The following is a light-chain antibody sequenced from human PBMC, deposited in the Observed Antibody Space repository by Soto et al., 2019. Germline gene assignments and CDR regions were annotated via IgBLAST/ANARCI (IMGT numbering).Light chain of an antibody. CDR1: SSDIGGYNY. CDR3: SSYTSRTTFVI. V-gene: IGLV2-14*01. J-gene: IGLJ2*01. Sequence: QSALTQPRSVSGSPGQSVTISCTGTSSDIGGYNYVSWYQHHPGKAPKLMIYEVSNRPSGVSNRFSGSKSGNTASLTISGLQAEDEADYHCSSYTSRTTFVIFGGGTKLTVL. CDR2: EVS.